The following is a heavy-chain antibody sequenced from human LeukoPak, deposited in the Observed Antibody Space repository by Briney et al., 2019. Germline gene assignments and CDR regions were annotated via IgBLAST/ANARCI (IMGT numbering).Heavy chain of an antibody. CDR3: AKGIVGAPDDALDI. CDR2: ISWYSGSI. J-gene: IGHJ3*02. CDR1: GFIFDDYA. Sequence: GGSLRLSCAASGFIFDDYAMHWLRQAPGKGLEGVSGISWYSGSIGYADSVKGRFTISRDNAKNSLYLQMNSLRAEDTALYYCAKGIVGAPDDALDIWGQGTMVTVSS. D-gene: IGHD1-26*01. V-gene: IGHV3-9*01.